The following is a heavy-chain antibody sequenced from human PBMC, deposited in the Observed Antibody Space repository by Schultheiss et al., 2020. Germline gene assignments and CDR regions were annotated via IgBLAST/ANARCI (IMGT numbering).Heavy chain of an antibody. V-gene: IGHV4-61*01. Sequence: SQTLSLTCTVSRGSVNSGSYYWSWIRQPPGKGLEWIGYIYHTGSTNYNPSLKSRVTISVDTSKNQFSLKLSSVTAADTAVYYCARDRENRVLVATTPYPGPMNVWGQGTTVTVS. CDR1: RGSVNSGSYY. CDR3: ARDRENRVLVATTPYPGPMNV. CDR2: IYHTGST. J-gene: IGHJ6*02. D-gene: IGHD2-15*01.